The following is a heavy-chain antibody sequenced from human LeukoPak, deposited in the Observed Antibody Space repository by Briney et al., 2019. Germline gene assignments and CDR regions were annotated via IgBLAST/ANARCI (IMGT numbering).Heavy chain of an antibody. CDR3: ARGYYDILTGYDNWFDP. J-gene: IGHJ5*02. CDR2: ISAYNGNT. Sequence: ASVKVSCKASGYTFTSYGISWVRQAPGQGLEWMGWISAYNGNTNYAQKLQGRVTMTTDTSTSTAYMELRSLRSDDTAVYYCARGYYDILTGYDNWFDPWGQGTLVTVSS. D-gene: IGHD3-9*01. CDR1: GYTFTSYG. V-gene: IGHV1-18*01.